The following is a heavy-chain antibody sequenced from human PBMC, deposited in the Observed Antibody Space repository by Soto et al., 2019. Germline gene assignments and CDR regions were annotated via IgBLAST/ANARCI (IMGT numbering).Heavy chain of an antibody. V-gene: IGHV1-18*01. D-gene: IGHD3-9*01. Sequence: QVQVVQSGSEVKKPGASVKVSCKTSGYMFTINGISWVRQVPGQGLEWMGWISTNSGNTKFAQNFQDRVTLTTDTSTSTAYMELRSLRSDDTAIYYCARDKDWDRDNWGQGTLVTVSS. J-gene: IGHJ4*02. CDR2: ISTNSGNT. CDR3: ARDKDWDRDN. CDR1: GYMFTING.